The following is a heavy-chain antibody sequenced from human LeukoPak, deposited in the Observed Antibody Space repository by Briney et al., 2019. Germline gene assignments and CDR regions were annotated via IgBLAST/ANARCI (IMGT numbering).Heavy chain of an antibody. V-gene: IGHV1-69*13. CDR1: GGTFSSYA. CDR2: IIPIFGTA. Sequence: GASVKVSCKASGGTFSSYAISWVQQAPGQGLEWMGGIIPIFGTANYAQKFQGRVTITADESTSTAYMELSSLRSEDTAAYYCARVPPLDYGSGRNGMDVWGQGTTVTVSS. D-gene: IGHD3-10*01. CDR3: ARVPPLDYGSGRNGMDV. J-gene: IGHJ6*02.